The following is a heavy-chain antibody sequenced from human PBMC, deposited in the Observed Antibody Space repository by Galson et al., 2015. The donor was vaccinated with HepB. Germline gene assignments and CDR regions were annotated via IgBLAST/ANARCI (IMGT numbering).Heavy chain of an antibody. Sequence: SLRLSCAASGFTFSTYSMNWVRQAPGKGLEWVSSISSSSSYIYYADSVKGRFTISRDNAKNSLYLQMNSLRAEDTAVYYCARDTAKYYYASGPDGFDIWGQGTMVTVSS. CDR3: ARDTAKYYYASGPDGFDI. D-gene: IGHD3-10*01. V-gene: IGHV3-21*01. CDR2: ISSSSSYI. J-gene: IGHJ3*02. CDR1: GFTFSTYS.